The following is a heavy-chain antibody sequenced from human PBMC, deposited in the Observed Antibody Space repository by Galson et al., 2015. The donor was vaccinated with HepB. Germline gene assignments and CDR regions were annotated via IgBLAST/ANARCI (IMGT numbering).Heavy chain of an antibody. CDR2: ISAYNGHT. Sequence: SVKVSCKASGYTFISYGMTWVRQAPGQGLEWLGWISAYNGHTKYAQKFQGRVNIAADTSTSTAYLELRSLRSDGTAVYYCAREENTYCGGDCSYFDYWGQGTLVTVSS. CDR3: AREENTYCGGDCSYFDY. V-gene: IGHV1-18*04. CDR1: GYTFISYG. D-gene: IGHD2-21*02. J-gene: IGHJ4*02.